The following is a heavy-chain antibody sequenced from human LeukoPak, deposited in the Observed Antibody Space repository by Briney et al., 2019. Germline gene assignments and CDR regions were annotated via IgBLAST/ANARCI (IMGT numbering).Heavy chain of an antibody. Sequence: SETLSLTCTVSGGSISSYYWSWIRQPPGKGLEWIGYIYYSGSTNYKPSLKSRVTISVDTSKNQFSLKLSSVTAADTAVYYCARGLARGYSYGHFDYWGQGTLVTVSS. CDR1: GGSISSYY. CDR3: ARGLARGYSYGHFDY. CDR2: IYYSGST. D-gene: IGHD5-18*01. J-gene: IGHJ4*02. V-gene: IGHV4-59*01.